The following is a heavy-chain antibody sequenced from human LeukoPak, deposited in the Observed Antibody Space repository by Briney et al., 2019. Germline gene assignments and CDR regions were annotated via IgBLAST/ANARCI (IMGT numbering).Heavy chain of an antibody. CDR1: GGSISSYY. CDR3: ARGVAARGEGFDY. CDR2: IYCSGRT. Sequence: SETLSLTCTVSGGSISSYYWSWVRQPPGKGLECIGYIYCSGRTNYNPSLTSRVTISVDTSKHQFSLKLSSVTAADTAVYYCARGVAARGEGFDYWGQGTLVAVSS. V-gene: IGHV4-59*01. D-gene: IGHD6-6*01. J-gene: IGHJ4*02.